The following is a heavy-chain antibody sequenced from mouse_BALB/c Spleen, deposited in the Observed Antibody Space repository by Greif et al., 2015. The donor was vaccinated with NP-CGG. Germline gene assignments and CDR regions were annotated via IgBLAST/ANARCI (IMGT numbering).Heavy chain of an antibody. CDR3: ARRTQHFDY. V-gene: IGHV1-7*01. D-gene: IGHD6-1*01. CDR1: GYTFTSYW. Sequence: VKLVESGAELAKPGASVKMSCKASGYTFTSYWMHWVKQRPGQGLEWIGYINPSTGYTEYNQKFKDKATLTADKSSSTAYMQLSSLTSEDSAAYYCARRTQHFDYWGQGTTLTVSS. CDR2: INPSTGYT. J-gene: IGHJ2*01.